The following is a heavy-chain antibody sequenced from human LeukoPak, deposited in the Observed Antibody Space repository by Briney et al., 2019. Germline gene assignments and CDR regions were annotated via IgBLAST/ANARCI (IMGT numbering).Heavy chain of an antibody. CDR1: GFTFNDYG. D-gene: IGHD3-22*01. J-gene: IGHJ4*02. CDR3: AREKHYYDSSNSV. V-gene: IGHV3-20*04. CDR2: INWNGGTT. Sequence: GWSLRLSCAASGFTFNDYGMSWVRQGPGKGLEWVSGINWNGGTTGYADSVRGRFTISRDNAKNSLYLQMNSLRAEDTALYYCAREKHYYDSSNSVWSQGTLVTVSS.